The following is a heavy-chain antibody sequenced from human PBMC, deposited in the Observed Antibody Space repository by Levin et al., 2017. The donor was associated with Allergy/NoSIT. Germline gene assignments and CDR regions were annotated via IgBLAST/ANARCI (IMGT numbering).Heavy chain of an antibody. Sequence: GESLKISCEVSGFSLYNYGMHWVRQAPGKGLEWVGVISYDGKSNHYADSVKGRFAISRDNSKYMVYLQMDSLRAEDTATYYCARDHCGSPNWDFYVYGIDVWGLGTTVTVS. D-gene: IGHD5-12*01. CDR1: GFSLYNYG. CDR2: ISYDGKSN. CDR3: ARDHCGSPNWDFYVYGIDV. J-gene: IGHJ6*02. V-gene: IGHV3-30*03.